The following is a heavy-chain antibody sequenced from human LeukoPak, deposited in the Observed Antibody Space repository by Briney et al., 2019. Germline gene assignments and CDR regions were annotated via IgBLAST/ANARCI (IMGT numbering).Heavy chain of an antibody. CDR2: IYYSGST. V-gene: IGHV4-59*01. Sequence: NASETLSLTCTVSGGSISSYYWSWIRQPPGKGLEWIGYIYYSGSTNYNPSLKSRVTISVDTSKNQFSLKLSSVTAADTAVYYCAREPSSGWYPHYYYGMDVWGQGTTVTVSS. CDR1: GGSISSYY. D-gene: IGHD6-19*01. CDR3: AREPSSGWYPHYYYGMDV. J-gene: IGHJ6*02.